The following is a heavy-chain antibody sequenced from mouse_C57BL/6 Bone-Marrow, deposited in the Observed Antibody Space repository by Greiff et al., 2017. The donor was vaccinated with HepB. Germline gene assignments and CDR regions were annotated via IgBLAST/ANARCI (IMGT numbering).Heavy chain of an antibody. CDR1: GYTFTSYG. CDR2: IYTRSGNT. D-gene: IGHD1-1*01. V-gene: IGHV1-81*01. Sequence: VQLQQSGAELARPGASVKLSCKASGYTFTSYGIRWVKQRTGQGIEWIGEIYTRSGNTYYNEKFKGKATLTADKSSSTAYMELRSLTSEDSAVYFCARGGSTTGVRWYFDVWGTGTTVTVSS. J-gene: IGHJ1*03. CDR3: ARGGSTTGVRWYFDV.